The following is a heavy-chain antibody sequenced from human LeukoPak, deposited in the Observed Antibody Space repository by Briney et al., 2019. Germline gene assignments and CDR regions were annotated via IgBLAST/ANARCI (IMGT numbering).Heavy chain of an antibody. CDR2: INSDGSST. CDR1: GFTFSSYW. J-gene: IGHJ5*02. D-gene: IGHD6-19*01. Sequence: PGGSLRLSCAASGFTFSSYWIHWVRQAPGKGLVWVSRINSDGSSTSYADSVKGRFTISRDNAKNTLYLQMNSLRAEDTAVYYCARDTVPYSSGWYPEENWFDPWGQGTLVTVSS. V-gene: IGHV3-74*01. CDR3: ARDTVPYSSGWYPEENWFDP.